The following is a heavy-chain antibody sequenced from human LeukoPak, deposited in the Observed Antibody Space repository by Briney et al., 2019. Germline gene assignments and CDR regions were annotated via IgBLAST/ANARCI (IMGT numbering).Heavy chain of an antibody. CDR3: AREGIDYGGNSLDAFDI. J-gene: IGHJ3*02. Sequence: TTSQTLSLTCTVSGGSISSGSYYWSWIRQPAGKGLEWIGRIYTSGSTNYNPSLKSRVTISVDTSKNQFSLKLSSVTAADTAVYYCAREGIDYGGNSLDAFDIWGQGTMVTVSS. D-gene: IGHD4-23*01. CDR1: GGSISSGSYY. CDR2: IYTSGST. V-gene: IGHV4-61*02.